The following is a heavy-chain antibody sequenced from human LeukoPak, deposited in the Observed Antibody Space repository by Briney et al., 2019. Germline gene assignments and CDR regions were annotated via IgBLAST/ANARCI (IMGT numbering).Heavy chain of an antibody. V-gene: IGHV3-21*01. CDR3: ARDQRSLGPHDY. D-gene: IGHD1-26*01. CDR1: GFTFSSYS. J-gene: IGHJ4*02. Sequence: PGGSLRLSCAASGFTFSSYSMNWVRQAPGKGLEWVSSISSSSSYIYYADSVKGRFTISRDNAKNSLYLQMNSLRAEDTAVYYCARDQRSLGPHDYWGQGTLVTVSS. CDR2: ISSSSSYI.